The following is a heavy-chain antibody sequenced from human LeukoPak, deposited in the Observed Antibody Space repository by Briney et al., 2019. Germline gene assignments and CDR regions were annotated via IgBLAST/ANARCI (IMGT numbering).Heavy chain of an antibody. Sequence: PSETLSLTCIVSGDSISSSSFCWGWVRQPPGKGLEWIGSIHYSGSPYYNAALKSRVAISVDTSKNQFSLRLNSVTAADTAVYYCARSEPYQSGSGTYAFNIWGQGTMVTVSS. J-gene: IGHJ3*02. CDR1: GDSISSSSFC. D-gene: IGHD3-10*01. CDR2: IHYSGSP. V-gene: IGHV4-39*07. CDR3: ARSEPYQSGSGTYAFNI.